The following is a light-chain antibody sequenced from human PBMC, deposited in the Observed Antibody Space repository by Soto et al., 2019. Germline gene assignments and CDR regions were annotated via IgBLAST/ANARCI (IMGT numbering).Light chain of an antibody. J-gene: IGKJ1*01. CDR3: QQYNNWPWT. CDR1: RSISDT. Sequence: EFVLTQSPGTLSLSPGERATLSCRASRSISDTLAWYQQKPGQAPRLLIYSASRRATGFPARFSGSGSGTDFTLTISSLQSEDFAVYYCQQYNNWPWTFGQGTKVDIK. V-gene: IGKV3-15*01. CDR2: SAS.